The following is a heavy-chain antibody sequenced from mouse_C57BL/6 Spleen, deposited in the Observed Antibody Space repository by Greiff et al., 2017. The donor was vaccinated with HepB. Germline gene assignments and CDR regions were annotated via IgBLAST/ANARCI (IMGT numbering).Heavy chain of an antibody. J-gene: IGHJ3*01. CDR2: FYPGSGSI. CDR1: GYTFTEYT. V-gene: IGHV1-62-2*01. CDR3: ARHGYYGYDRGAWFAY. Sequence: VKLQESGAELVKPGASVKLSCKASGYTFTEYTIHWVKQRSGQGLEWIGWFYPGSGSIKYNEKFKDKATLTADKSSSTVYMELSRLTSEDSAVYFCARHGYYGYDRGAWFAYWGQGTLVTVSA. D-gene: IGHD2-2*01.